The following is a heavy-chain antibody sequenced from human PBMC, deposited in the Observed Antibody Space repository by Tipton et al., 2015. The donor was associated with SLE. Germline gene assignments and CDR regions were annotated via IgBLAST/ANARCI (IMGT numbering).Heavy chain of an antibody. V-gene: IGHV6-1*01. J-gene: IGHJ6*02. CDR3: ARASGYYSGRGYYYGMEV. CDR2: TYYRSKWYN. CDR1: GDSVSSNRAA. D-gene: IGHD3-22*01. Sequence: GLVKPSQTLSLTCAISGDSVSSNRAAWNWIRQSPSRGLEWLGRTYYRSKWYNDYAVSVKSRITLNPDTSKNQFSLQLNSVTPASTAVYYCARASGYYSGRGYYYGMEVWGQATTVPVSS.